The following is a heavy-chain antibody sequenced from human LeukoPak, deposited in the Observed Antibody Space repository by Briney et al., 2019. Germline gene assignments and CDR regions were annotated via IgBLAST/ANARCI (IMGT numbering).Heavy chain of an antibody. D-gene: IGHD1-26*01. CDR3: AKDKSGSYNSDLDY. V-gene: IGHV3-30*02. CDR1: GFTFSSYG. Sequence: GGSLRLSCAASGFTFSSYGMHWVRQAPGKGLEWVAFIRYDGSNKYYADSVKGRFTISRDNSKNTLYLQMNSLRAEDTAVYYCAKDKSGSYNSDLDYWGQGTLVTVSS. CDR2: IRYDGSNK. J-gene: IGHJ4*02.